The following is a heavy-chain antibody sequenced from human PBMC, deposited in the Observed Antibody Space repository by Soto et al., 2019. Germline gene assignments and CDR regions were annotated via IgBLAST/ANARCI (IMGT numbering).Heavy chain of an antibody. D-gene: IGHD5-12*01. CDR2: ISTYNGDT. CDR1: GYTFTRSG. V-gene: IGHV1-18*01. Sequence: QVQLVQSGAEVKKPGASVKVSCKASGYTFTRSGISWVRQAPGQGLEWMGGISTYNGDTNYAQTFQGRVTMTTDTSTSTAYMELRSLRSDDTAVYYCAREGVAPYYSYGMDVWGQGTPVTVSS. J-gene: IGHJ6*02. CDR3: AREGVAPYYSYGMDV.